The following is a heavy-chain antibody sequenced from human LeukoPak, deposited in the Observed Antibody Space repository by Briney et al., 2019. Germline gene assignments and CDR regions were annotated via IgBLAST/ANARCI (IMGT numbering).Heavy chain of an antibody. V-gene: IGHV3-11*04. J-gene: IGHJ4*02. D-gene: IGHD6-25*01. CDR2: ISRSGSTK. CDR3: ARRGYSSGWNRFDY. CDR1: GFTFSDYN. Sequence: GGSLRLSCAASGFTFSDYNMRWIRQAPGKGLEWVSSISRSGSTKYYADSVKGRFTISRDNAKNSLYLQMNSLRAEDTAVYYCARRGYSSGWNRFDYWGQGTLVTVSS.